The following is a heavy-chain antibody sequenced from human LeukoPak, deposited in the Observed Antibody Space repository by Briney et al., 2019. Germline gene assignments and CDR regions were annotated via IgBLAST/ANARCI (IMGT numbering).Heavy chain of an antibody. CDR2: IHYSGST. J-gene: IGHJ4*02. V-gene: IGHV4-59*08. Sequence: SETLSLTCTVSGGSISSYYWSWIRQPPGKGLEWIGYIHYSGSTNYKPSLKSRVTISVDTSKSQVSLKLTSVTAADTAVYYCARNGYGSGSSWWGQGTLVTVSS. CDR3: ARNGYGSGSSW. CDR1: GGSISSYY. D-gene: IGHD3-10*01.